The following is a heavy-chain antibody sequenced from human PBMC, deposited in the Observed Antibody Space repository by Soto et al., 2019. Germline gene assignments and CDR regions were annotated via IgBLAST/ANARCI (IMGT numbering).Heavy chain of an antibody. J-gene: IGHJ5*02. D-gene: IGHD2-15*01. V-gene: IGHV2-5*02. CDR3: ASDLKVDWFDP. CDR2: IYWDDDK. Sequence: QITLKESGPPLVKPTQTLTLTCTFSGFSLKTSGVGVGWIRQPPGKALEWLALIYWDDDKRYSPSLKSRLTITKDTSRNQVVLTMTNMDPVDTATYYCASDLKVDWFDPWGQGTLVTVSS. CDR1: GFSLKTSGVG.